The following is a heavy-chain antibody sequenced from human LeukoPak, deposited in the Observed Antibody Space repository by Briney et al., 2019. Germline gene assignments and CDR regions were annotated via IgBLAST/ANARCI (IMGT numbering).Heavy chain of an antibody. CDR3: ARDQRMVATNYYYGMDV. V-gene: IGHV4-34*01. CDR1: GGSFSGYY. Sequence: SETLSLTCAVYGGSFSGYYWSWIRQPPGKGLEWIGEINHVGSTNYNPSLKSRVTISVDTSKNQFSLKLSSVTAADTAVYYCARDQRMVATNYYYGMDVWGQGTTVTVSS. J-gene: IGHJ6*02. D-gene: IGHD5-12*01. CDR2: INHVGST.